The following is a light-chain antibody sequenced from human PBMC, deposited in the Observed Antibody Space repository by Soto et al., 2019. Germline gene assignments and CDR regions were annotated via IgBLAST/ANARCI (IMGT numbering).Light chain of an antibody. CDR2: DAS. J-gene: IGKJ1*01. CDR1: QSVSIY. V-gene: IGKV3-11*01. CDR3: QQRSNWPWT. Sequence: EIVLTQSPATLPLSPGERATLSCRASQSVSIYLAWYQQKPGQAPRLLIYDASSRATDTPARFTGSGSGTDFTLTSSSPEHEDFAVYYCQQRSNWPWTFGKGTKVEIK.